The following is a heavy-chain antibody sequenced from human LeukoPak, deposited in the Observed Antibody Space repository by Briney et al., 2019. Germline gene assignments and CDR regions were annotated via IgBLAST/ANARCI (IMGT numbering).Heavy chain of an antibody. CDR1: GYTFTNYA. D-gene: IGHD3-22*01. V-gene: IGHV7-4-1*02. Sequence: GASVKVSCKASGYTFTNYAMNWVRQAPGQGLEWMGWMSTNTGNPTYAQGFTGRFVFSLDTSVSTAYLQISSLKTEDTAVYYCAVLSYDSSGYYYPFDYWGQGTLVTVSS. CDR2: MSTNTGNP. CDR3: AVLSYDSSGYYYPFDY. J-gene: IGHJ4*02.